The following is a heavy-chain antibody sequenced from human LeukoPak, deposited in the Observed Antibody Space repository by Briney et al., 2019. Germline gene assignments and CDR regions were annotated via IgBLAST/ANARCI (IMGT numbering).Heavy chain of an antibody. Sequence: SETLSLTCTVSGGSISSYYWSWIRQPPGKGLEWIGYIYYSGSTNYNPSLKSRATISVDTSKNQFSLKLSSVTAADTAVYYCARAAFSQSTIFDYWGQGTLVTVSS. V-gene: IGHV4-59*01. CDR3: ARAAFSQSTIFDY. CDR1: GGSISSYY. D-gene: IGHD5/OR15-5a*01. CDR2: IYYSGST. J-gene: IGHJ4*02.